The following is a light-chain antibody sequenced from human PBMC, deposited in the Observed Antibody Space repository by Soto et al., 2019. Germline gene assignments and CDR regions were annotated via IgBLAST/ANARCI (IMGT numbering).Light chain of an antibody. V-gene: IGKV1-5*03. CDR2: KTS. CDR1: QSISSW. Sequence: DILMTQSPSTLSASLGDRVTITCRASQSISSWLAWYQQKPGKAPNLLIFKTSCLETGVPSRFSGSGSGTEFTLTISSLQPDDFATYYCQHWNDYSWTFGQGTKVEVK. J-gene: IGKJ1*01. CDR3: QHWNDYSWT.